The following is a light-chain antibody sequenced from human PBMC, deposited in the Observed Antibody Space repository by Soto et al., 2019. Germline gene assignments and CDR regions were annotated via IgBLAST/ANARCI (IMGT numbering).Light chain of an antibody. Sequence: QSALPQPASVSGSPGQSITISCTGTSSDVGGYHYVSWYQQHPGKAPKLMIYDVSNRPSGVSNRFSGSKSGNTASLTISGLQAEDEADYYCSSYTSSSTLVFGGGTKVTVL. CDR1: SSDVGGYHY. V-gene: IGLV2-14*01. CDR3: SSYTSSSTLV. J-gene: IGLJ2*01. CDR2: DVS.